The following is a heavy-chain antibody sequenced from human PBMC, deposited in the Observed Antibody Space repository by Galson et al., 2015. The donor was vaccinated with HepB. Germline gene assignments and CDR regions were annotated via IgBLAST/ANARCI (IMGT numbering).Heavy chain of an antibody. D-gene: IGHD1-26*01. Sequence: SVKVSCKVSGYTLTEFSMHWVRQAPGKGLEWMGGFDPEDGETIYAQKSQGRVTMTEDTSTDTAYMELSSMRSEDTAGYYCATAKWELYNWFDPWGQGTLVTVSS. CDR1: GYTLTEFS. J-gene: IGHJ5*02. CDR2: FDPEDGET. V-gene: IGHV1-24*01. CDR3: ATAKWELYNWFDP.